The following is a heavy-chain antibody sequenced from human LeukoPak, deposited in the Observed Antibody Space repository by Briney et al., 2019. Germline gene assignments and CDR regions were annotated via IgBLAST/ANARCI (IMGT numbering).Heavy chain of an antibody. V-gene: IGHV3-7*01. Sequence: GGSLRLSCAASGFTFSNYWMSWVRQAPGKGLEWVANINKNGSETYYVDSVKGRFTISRDNAKNSLFLQMNSLTAEDTAVYYCARKGGTRGPLNYWGQGTLVTVSS. CDR2: INKNGSET. CDR3: ARKGGTRGPLNY. CDR1: GFTFSNYW. D-gene: IGHD2-8*01. J-gene: IGHJ4*02.